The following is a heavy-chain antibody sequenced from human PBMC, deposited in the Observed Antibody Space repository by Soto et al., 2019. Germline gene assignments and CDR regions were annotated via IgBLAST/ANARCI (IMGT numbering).Heavy chain of an antibody. Sequence: PGGSLRLSCAASGFSFSSYVMSWLRQAPGKGLEWVSAISGSGVSTDYADSVKGRFTISRDNSKNTLYLQMNSLRVEDTALYYWARGVLVYAYIRTEYFHHWGKGTLVTVSS. D-gene: IGHD2-8*01. CDR3: ARGVLVYAYIRTEYFHH. CDR2: ISGSGVST. V-gene: IGHV3-23*01. J-gene: IGHJ1*01. CDR1: GFSFSSYV.